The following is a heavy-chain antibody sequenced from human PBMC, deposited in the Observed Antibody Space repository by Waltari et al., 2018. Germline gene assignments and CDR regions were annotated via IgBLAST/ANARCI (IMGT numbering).Heavy chain of an antibody. Sequence: QLQLQESGPGLVKPSETLSLTCPVSGGSISSSSYYRGWIRQPPGKGLEWIGSIYYSGSTYYNPSLKSRVTISVDTSKNQFSLKLSSVTAADTAVYYCATREDYGGNLRYFDYWGQGTLVTVSS. V-gene: IGHV4-39*01. CDR3: ATREDYGGNLRYFDY. CDR1: GGSISSSSYY. CDR2: IYYSGST. D-gene: IGHD4-17*01. J-gene: IGHJ4*02.